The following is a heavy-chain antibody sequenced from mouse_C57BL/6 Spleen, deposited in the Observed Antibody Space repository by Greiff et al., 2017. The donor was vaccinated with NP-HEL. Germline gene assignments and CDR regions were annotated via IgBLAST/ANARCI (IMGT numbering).Heavy chain of an antibody. V-gene: IGHV1-64*01. CDR1: GYTFTSYW. J-gene: IGHJ4*01. D-gene: IGHD1-1*01. CDR3: ARRGLLRDGLYAMDY. CDR2: IHPNSGST. Sequence: QVQLQQPGAELVKPGASVKLSCKASGYTFTSYWMHWVKQRPGQGLEWIGMIHPNSGSTNYNEKFKSKATLTVDKSSSTAYMQLSSLTSEDSAVYYCARRGLLRDGLYAMDYWGQGTSVTVSS.